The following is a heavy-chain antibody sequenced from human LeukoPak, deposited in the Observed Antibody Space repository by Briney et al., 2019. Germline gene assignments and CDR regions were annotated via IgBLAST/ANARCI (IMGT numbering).Heavy chain of an antibody. Sequence: SVKVSCKASGGTFSSYAISWVRQAPGQGLGWMGRIIPIFGTANYAQKFQGRVTITTDESTSTAYMELSSLRSGDTAVYYCARELEPNWFDPWGQGTLVTVSS. CDR3: ARELEPNWFDP. D-gene: IGHD1-14*01. CDR1: GGTFSSYA. CDR2: IIPIFGTA. J-gene: IGHJ5*02. V-gene: IGHV1-69*05.